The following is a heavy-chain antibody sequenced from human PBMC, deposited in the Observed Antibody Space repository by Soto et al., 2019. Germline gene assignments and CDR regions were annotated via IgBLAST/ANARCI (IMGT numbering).Heavy chain of an antibody. CDR3: ARSSGGWYAD. CDR1: GFTFSSYA. V-gene: IGHV3-30-3*01. CDR2: ISYEGSNK. J-gene: IGHJ4*02. Sequence: QVQLVESGGGVVQPGRSLRLSCAASGFTFSSYAMHWVRQAPGKGLEWVAVISYEGSNKYYADSVKGRFTISRDNYKNTLYLQMNSLLAEDTAVYYCARSSGGWYADWGQGTLVTVSS. D-gene: IGHD6-19*01.